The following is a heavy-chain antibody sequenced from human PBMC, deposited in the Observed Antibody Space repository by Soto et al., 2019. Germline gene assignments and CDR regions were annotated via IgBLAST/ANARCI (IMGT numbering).Heavy chain of an antibody. J-gene: IGHJ4*02. D-gene: IGHD4-4*01. CDR3: ATVNLAVTTIDH. V-gene: IGHV3-30-3*01. Sequence: WGSIRLSCAGSGFTFSTYVMHWVRKAPGKGLEWVAVISSGGSIQYYADSVKGRFTISRDNPKNTLYLQMNSLRAEDTAVYHCATVNLAVTTIDHWGQGTLVTVSS. CDR2: ISSGGSIQ. CDR1: GFTFSTYV.